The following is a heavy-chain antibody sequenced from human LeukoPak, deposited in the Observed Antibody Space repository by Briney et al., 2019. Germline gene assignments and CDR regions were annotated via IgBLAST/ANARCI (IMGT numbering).Heavy chain of an antibody. CDR2: LRISGDTT. J-gene: IGHJ6*02. V-gene: IGHV3-23*01. Sequence: GGSLRLSRAASGFTFSSYAMEWVRQAPGKGLEWVSGLRISGDTTHYADSVKGRFTISRDNSKNTLYLQMNSLRAEDTAVYYCAKEKEAVDSSGWYGLYYYYYGMDVWGQGTTVTVSS. CDR3: AKEKEAVDSSGWYGLYYYYYGMDV. D-gene: IGHD6-19*01. CDR1: GFTFSSYA.